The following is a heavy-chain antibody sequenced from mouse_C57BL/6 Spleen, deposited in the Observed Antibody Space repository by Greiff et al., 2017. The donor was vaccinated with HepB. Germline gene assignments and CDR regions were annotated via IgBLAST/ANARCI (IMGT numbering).Heavy chain of an antibody. Sequence: QVQLQQPGAELVKPGASVKLSCKASGYTFTSYWMHWVKQRPGRGLEWIGRIDPNSGGTKYNEKFKSKATLTVDKPSSTAYMQLSSLTSEDSAVYYCARSLITTVVANYFDYWGQGTTLTVSS. J-gene: IGHJ2*01. CDR3: ARSLITTVVANYFDY. D-gene: IGHD1-1*01. V-gene: IGHV1-72*01. CDR2: IDPNSGGT. CDR1: GYTFTSYW.